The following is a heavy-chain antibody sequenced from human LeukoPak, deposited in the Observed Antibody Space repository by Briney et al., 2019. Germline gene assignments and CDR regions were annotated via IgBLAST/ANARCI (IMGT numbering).Heavy chain of an antibody. J-gene: IGHJ6*03. CDR1: GFTLSDYY. CDR3: ARGWQPHYSYIDV. D-gene: IGHD5-24*01. CDR2: ISSSGSTK. V-gene: IGHV3-11*04. Sequence: AGGSLRLSCAASGFTLSDYYMSWVRQARGKGREGGSYISSSGSTKYYADSVKGGFTISRDNAKNSLYLQMNSLRAEDTAVYYCARGWQPHYSYIDVWGKGTTVTVSS.